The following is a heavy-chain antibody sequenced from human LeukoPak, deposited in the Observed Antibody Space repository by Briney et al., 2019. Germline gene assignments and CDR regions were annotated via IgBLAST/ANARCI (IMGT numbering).Heavy chain of an antibody. J-gene: IGHJ6*02. D-gene: IGHD3-3*01. Sequence: PGGSLRLSCAASGFTFSSYGMHWVRQAPGKGLEWVAAISYDGSNKYYADSVKGRFTISRDNSKNTLCLQMNSLRAEDTAVYYCAKDELRFLEWLLSRMDVWGQGTTVTVSS. V-gene: IGHV3-30*18. CDR3: AKDELRFLEWLLSRMDV. CDR2: ISYDGSNK. CDR1: GFTFSSYG.